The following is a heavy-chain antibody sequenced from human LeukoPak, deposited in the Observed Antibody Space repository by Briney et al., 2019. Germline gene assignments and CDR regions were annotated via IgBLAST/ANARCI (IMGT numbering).Heavy chain of an antibody. CDR3: AKGAEMATLGSYYFDF. CDR1: GTAFRRHR. J-gene: IGHJ4*02. CDR2: ISGSAGST. V-gene: IGHV3-23*01. Sequence: GFMRLFSVTPGTAFRRHRMSLVGIAIGMALEQVLAISGSAGSTYYTDSVKGRFTISRDNSKNTLYLQMNSLRAEGTAVYYCAKGAEMATLGSYYFDFWGQGTLVTVSS. D-gene: IGHD5-24*01.